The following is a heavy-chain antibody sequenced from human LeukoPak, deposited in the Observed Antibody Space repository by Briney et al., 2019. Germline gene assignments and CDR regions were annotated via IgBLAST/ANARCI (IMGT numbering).Heavy chain of an antibody. Sequence: PGGSLRLSCAASGFTFSSYGMHWVRQAPGKGLEWVAFIRYDRSNKYYADSVKGRFTISRDNSKNTLYLQMNSLRGEDTAVYYCAKGYDYGDYGFDYWGQGTLVTVFS. CDR3: AKGYDYGDYGFDY. V-gene: IGHV3-30*02. CDR2: IRYDRSNK. D-gene: IGHD4-17*01. CDR1: GFTFSSYG. J-gene: IGHJ4*02.